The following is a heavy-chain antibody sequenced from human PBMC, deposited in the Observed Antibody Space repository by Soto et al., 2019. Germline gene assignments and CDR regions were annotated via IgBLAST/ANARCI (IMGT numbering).Heavy chain of an antibody. D-gene: IGHD6-6*01. CDR1: GFTFSSYA. J-gene: IGHJ6*02. V-gene: IGHV3-30-3*01. CDR2: ISYDGSNK. CDR3: ARDHLVWQLGARNYYYYGMDV. Sequence: GGSLRLSCAASGFTFSSYAMHWVRQAPGKGMEWVAVISYDGSNKYYADSVKGRFTISRDNSTNTLDLQMNSLRAEDTAVYYCARDHLVWQLGARNYYYYGMDVWGQGTTVTVSS.